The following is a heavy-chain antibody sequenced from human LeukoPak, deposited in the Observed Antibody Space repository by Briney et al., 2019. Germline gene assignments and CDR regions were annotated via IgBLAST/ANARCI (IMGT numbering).Heavy chain of an antibody. CDR2: ISSSSSNI. V-gene: IGHV3-48*01. Sequence: GGSLRLSCVASVFTFRRSSVNCVRQASGRGLEWGTYISSSSSNIYHADSMKGRFTISRNNAKNSLYLQMKSLRAEDTAVYYCARNGYSGYEFPDYWGQGTLVTVSS. J-gene: IGHJ4*02. D-gene: IGHD5-12*01. CDR3: ARNGYSGYEFPDY. CDR1: VFTFRRSS.